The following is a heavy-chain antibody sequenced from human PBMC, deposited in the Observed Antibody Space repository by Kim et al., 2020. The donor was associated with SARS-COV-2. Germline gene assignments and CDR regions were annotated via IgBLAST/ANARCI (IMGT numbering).Heavy chain of an antibody. Sequence: GGSLRLSCAASGFTFSSYAMHWVRQAPGKGLEWVAVISYDGSNKYYADSVKGRFTISRDNSKNTLYLQMNSLRAEDTAVYYCAREIGAYSGYAPAPDYY. D-gene: IGHD5-12*01. CDR2: ISYDGSNK. V-gene: IGHV3-30-3*01. J-gene: IGHJ6*01. CDR1: GFTFSSYA. CDR3: AREIGAYSGYAPAPDYY.